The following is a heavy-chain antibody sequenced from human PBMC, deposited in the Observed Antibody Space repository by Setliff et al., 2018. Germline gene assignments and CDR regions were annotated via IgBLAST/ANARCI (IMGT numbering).Heavy chain of an antibody. D-gene: IGHD1-20*01. CDR1: GYNFPGYY. CDR3: ARRAFIETITGYCFDL. CDR2: ISPHTGNT. J-gene: IGHJ4*02. Sequence: ASVKVSCKASGYNFPGYYLHWVRQAPGQGLEWMGWISPHTGNTQYAQNFQGRVTMTRDTSITAAYMELSSLRSNDTALYYCARRAFIETITGYCFDLWGQGTQVTVSS. V-gene: IGHV1-2*02.